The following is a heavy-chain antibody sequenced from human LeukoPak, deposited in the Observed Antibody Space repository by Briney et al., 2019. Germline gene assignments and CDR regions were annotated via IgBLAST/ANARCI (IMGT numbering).Heavy chain of an antibody. CDR3: ARAAYASSPDY. D-gene: IGHD6-13*01. V-gene: IGHV3-48*02. J-gene: IGHJ4*02. CDR2: IDPSGNAI. Sequence: GGSLRLSCAASGFPLSGYSMNWVRQAPGKGLEWIAYIDPSGNAIYYADSVKGRFTISRGNAKNSLYLQMISLRDGDTAVYYCARAAYASSPDYWGQGTLVTVSS. CDR1: GFPLSGYS.